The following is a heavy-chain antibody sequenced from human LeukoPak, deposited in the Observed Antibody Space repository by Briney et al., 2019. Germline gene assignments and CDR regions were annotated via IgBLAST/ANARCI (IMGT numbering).Heavy chain of an antibody. V-gene: IGHV1-18*01. D-gene: IGHD1-26*01. CDR3: ARGSSEVGASY. J-gene: IGHJ4*02. CDR1: GYTFTSYG. CDR2: SSADNSNT. Sequence: ASVKASCKASGYTFTSYGFSWVRQAPGPGLEWIGRSSADNSNTNDAQKLHGRVTMTTDTCTSTAYMELRSLRSDDTAVYYCARGSSEVGASYWGQGTLVTVSS.